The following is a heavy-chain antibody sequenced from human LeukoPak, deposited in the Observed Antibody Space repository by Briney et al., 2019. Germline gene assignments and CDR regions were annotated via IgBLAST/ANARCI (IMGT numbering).Heavy chain of an antibody. Sequence: SETLSLTCTVSGGSISSSSYYWGWIRQPPGKGLEWIGSISHKSRVTISTDTSKSHFSLKLTSVTATDTAVYYCARLRSGEDFDLWGRGTLVTVSS. CDR2: ISH. J-gene: IGHJ2*01. CDR1: GGSISSSSYY. V-gene: IGHV4-39*02. D-gene: IGHD2-15*01. CDR3: ARLRSGEDFDL.